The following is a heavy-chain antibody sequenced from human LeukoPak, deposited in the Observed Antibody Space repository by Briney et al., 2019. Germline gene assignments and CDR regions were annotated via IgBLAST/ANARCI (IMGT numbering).Heavy chain of an antibody. D-gene: IGHD1-26*01. CDR3: ATVRWELEGIGY. V-gene: IGHV1-24*01. CDR2: FDPEDGET. Sequence: ASVKVSCEVSGYTLTELSMHWVRQAPGKGLEWMGGFDPEDGETIYAQKFQGRVTMTEDTSTDTAYMELSSLRSEDTAVYYCATVRWELEGIGYWGQGTLVTVSS. CDR1: GYTLTELS. J-gene: IGHJ4*02.